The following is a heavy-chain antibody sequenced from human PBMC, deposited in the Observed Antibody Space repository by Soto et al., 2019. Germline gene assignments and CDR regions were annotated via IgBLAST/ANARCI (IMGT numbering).Heavy chain of an antibody. CDR1: GYTFTSYD. V-gene: IGHV1-8*01. D-gene: IGHD1-1*01. Sequence: ASVKVSCKXSGYTFTSYDIYWVRQATGQGLEWMGWMNPNTGNSGYAQKFQGRVTMTSDTSISTAHMELSSLRSEDTAVYYCARRAETNGWNGFGADKYYFDFWGQGTLVTVS. J-gene: IGHJ4*02. CDR2: MNPNTGNS. CDR3: ARRAETNGWNGFGADKYYFDF.